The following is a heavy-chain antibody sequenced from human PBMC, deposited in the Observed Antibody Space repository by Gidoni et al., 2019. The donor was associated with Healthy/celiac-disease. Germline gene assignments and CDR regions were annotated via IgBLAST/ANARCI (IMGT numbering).Heavy chain of an antibody. D-gene: IGHD6-19*01. J-gene: IGHJ4*02. Sequence: QVQLVEYGGGVVQPGRSLGLSCAASGFPFSSYAMHWVRPAPGQGLELVAFILYDGSNKYYADSVKGRFTISRDNSKNTLYLQMNSLRAEDTAVYYCARGLGIAVAGYYFDYWGQGTLVTVSS. CDR2: ILYDGSNK. CDR1: GFPFSSYA. V-gene: IGHV3-30*04. CDR3: ARGLGIAVAGYYFDY.